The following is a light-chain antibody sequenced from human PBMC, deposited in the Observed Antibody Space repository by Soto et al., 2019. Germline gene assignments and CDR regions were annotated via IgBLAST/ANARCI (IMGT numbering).Light chain of an antibody. V-gene: IGLV4-69*01. CDR2: LNSDGSH. CDR1: SGHSSYA. J-gene: IGLJ3*02. Sequence: QSVLTQSPSASASLGASVKLTCTLSSGHSSYAIAWHQQQPEKGPRYLMKLNSDGSHSKGDGIPDRFSGSSSGAERFLTISSLQSEDEADYYCQTWGNGPLFGGGTKLTVL. CDR3: QTWGNGPL.